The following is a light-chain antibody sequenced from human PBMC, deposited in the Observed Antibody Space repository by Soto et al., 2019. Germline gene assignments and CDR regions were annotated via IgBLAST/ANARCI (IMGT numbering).Light chain of an antibody. V-gene: IGLV1-40*01. CDR1: SSNIGTGYD. Sequence: QSVLTQPPSVSGAPRQRVAMSCTGSSSNIGTGYDVHWYQQHPGTAPKLVIYGNNKRPSGVPDRFSGSKSGTSASLAITGLQAEDEADYYCQSYDTSLNGPVFGGGTKVTVL. CDR2: GNN. CDR3: QSYDTSLNGPV. J-gene: IGLJ2*01.